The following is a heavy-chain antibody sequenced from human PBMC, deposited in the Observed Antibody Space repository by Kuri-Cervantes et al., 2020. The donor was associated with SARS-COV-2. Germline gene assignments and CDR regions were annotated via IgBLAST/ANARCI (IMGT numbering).Heavy chain of an antibody. CDR3: AKDSRGFHRPIDS. CDR1: GFTVSSNY. D-gene: IGHD3-16*01. V-gene: IGHV3-23*01. CDR2: IAGDGHGT. Sequence: GESLKISCAASGFTVSSNYMSWVRQAPGRGPEWVSGIAGDGHGTDYGDSVRGRFTMSRDNSRNILYLQMNNLRVEDTAVYYCAKDSRGFHRPIDSWGQGTLVTVSS. J-gene: IGHJ4*02.